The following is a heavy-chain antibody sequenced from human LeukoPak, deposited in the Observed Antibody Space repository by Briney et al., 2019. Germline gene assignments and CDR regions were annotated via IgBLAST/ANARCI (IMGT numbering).Heavy chain of an antibody. CDR3: ARDQDYGDYVFGY. D-gene: IGHD4-17*01. CDR1: GGTFSSYA. J-gene: IGHJ4*02. Sequence: SVKVSCKASGGTFSSYAISWVRQAPGQGLEWMGRIIPILGIANYAQKFQGRVTITADKSTSTAYMELSSLRSEDAAVYYCARDQDYGDYVFGYWGQGTLVTVSS. CDR2: IIPILGIA. V-gene: IGHV1-69*04.